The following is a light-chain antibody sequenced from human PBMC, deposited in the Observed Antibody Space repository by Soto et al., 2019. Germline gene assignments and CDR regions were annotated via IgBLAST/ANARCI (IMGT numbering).Light chain of an antibody. Sequence: SYELTQSPSISVAPGQTARVTCGADNIGSKSVHWYQQKPGQAPVLVIYYDKDRPSGIPDRFSGSNSGNTATLTISRVEAGDEADYYCQVWNESGEHAIFGGGTKLTVL. CDR1: NIGSKS. CDR2: YDK. J-gene: IGLJ2*01. CDR3: QVWNESGEHAI. V-gene: IGLV3-21*04.